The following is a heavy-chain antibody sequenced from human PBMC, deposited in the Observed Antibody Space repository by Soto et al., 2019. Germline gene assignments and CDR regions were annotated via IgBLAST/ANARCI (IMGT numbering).Heavy chain of an antibody. J-gene: IGHJ5*02. V-gene: IGHV4-34*01. CDR3: ARDSPYSSSWGWFDP. CDR2: INHSGST. CDR1: GGSFNTYY. D-gene: IGHD6-13*01. Sequence: SETLSLTCAVYGGSFNTYYWRWTWIRQPPGKGLEWIGEINHSGSTNYNPSLKSRVTILVDTSKNQFSLKLSSVTAADTAVYYCARDSPYSSSWGWFDPWGQGTLVTVSS.